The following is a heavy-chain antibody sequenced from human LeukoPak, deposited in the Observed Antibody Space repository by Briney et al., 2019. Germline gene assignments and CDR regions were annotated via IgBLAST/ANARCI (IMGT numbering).Heavy chain of an antibody. Sequence: PGGSLRLSCAASGFTFSSYGMHWVRQAPGKGLEWVAVIWYDGSNKYYADSVKGRFTISRDNSKNTLYLQMNSLRPEDTAVYYCARDRGIAVAPFDYWGQGTLVTVSS. J-gene: IGHJ4*02. D-gene: IGHD6-19*01. CDR3: ARDRGIAVAPFDY. CDR2: IWYDGSNK. CDR1: GFTFSSYG. V-gene: IGHV3-33*01.